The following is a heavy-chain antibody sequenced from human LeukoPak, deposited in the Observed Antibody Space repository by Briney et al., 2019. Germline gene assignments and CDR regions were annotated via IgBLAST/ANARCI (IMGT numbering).Heavy chain of an antibody. CDR3: AKQTGSGLFILP. CDR2: IYYTGNT. CDR1: GVSISSSNSY. Sequence: SETLSLTCSVSGVSISSSNSYWGWIRQPPGKGLEWIGSIYYTGNTYYNASLKSRVTISIDTSKNQFSLKLTSVTAADTAVYHCAKQTGSGLFILPGGQGTLVTVSS. J-gene: IGHJ4*02. V-gene: IGHV4-39*01. D-gene: IGHD3/OR15-3a*01.